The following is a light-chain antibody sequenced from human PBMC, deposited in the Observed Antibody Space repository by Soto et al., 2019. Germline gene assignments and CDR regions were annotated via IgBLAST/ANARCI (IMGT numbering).Light chain of an antibody. Sequence: DIQMTQSPSSVSASVGDRVTITCRASRNIHNWLAWYQQKPGKAPNLLIYAASSLQGGVPSRFSGSGSGTDFTRSISSLRPEDFATYFCQQVASFPLTFGGGTKVEIE. CDR2: AAS. CDR1: RNIHNW. J-gene: IGKJ4*01. V-gene: IGKV1D-12*01. CDR3: QQVASFPLT.